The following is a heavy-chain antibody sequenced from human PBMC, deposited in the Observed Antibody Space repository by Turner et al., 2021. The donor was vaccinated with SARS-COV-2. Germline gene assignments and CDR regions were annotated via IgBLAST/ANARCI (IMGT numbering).Heavy chain of an antibody. D-gene: IGHD2-2*01. V-gene: IGHV4-59*01. Sequence: QVQLQESGPGLLKPSETLSLTCTVSGGSISNYYWNWIRQPPVKGLEWIGYIYYNGRTKYKSSLKSRDTVSVDSENEFSLKLIYVTAADTAVYYCARGSSVGAPLDWFGPWGQGLLVTVSP. CDR2: IYYNGRT. CDR3: ARGSSVGAPLDWFGP. CDR1: GGSISNYY. J-gene: IGHJ5*02.